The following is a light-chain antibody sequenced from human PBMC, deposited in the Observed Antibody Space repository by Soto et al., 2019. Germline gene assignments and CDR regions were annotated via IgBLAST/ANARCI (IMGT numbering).Light chain of an antibody. CDR2: GTS. V-gene: IGKV3-20*01. Sequence: VLSQSPGRLSLSPGETATLSCRASQSVPSTYFAWYQQKSGQTPRLLISGTSNRATGIPDRFSGSGAGRDFTLTISRLEPEDFAVYFCQQFGNSPWTFGQGTKVEI. CDR3: QQFGNSPWT. J-gene: IGKJ1*01. CDR1: QSVPSTY.